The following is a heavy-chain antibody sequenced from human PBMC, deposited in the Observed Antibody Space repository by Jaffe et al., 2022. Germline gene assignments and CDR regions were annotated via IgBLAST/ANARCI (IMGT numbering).Heavy chain of an antibody. Sequence: QLQLQESGPGLVKPSETLSLTCTVSGGSISSSSYYWGWIRQPPGKGLEWIGSIYYSGSTYYNPSLKSRVTISVDTSKNQFSLKLSSVTAADTAVYYCARHLKYCSGGSCYSLHHDYWGQGTLVTVSS. CDR3: ARHLKYCSGGSCYSLHHDY. D-gene: IGHD2-15*01. CDR1: GGSISSSSYY. CDR2: IYYSGST. J-gene: IGHJ4*02. V-gene: IGHV4-39*01.